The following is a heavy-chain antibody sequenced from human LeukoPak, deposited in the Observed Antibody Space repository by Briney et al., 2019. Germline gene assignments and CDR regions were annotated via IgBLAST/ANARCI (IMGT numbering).Heavy chain of an antibody. J-gene: IGHJ4*02. Sequence: SVKVSCKASGYTFTSYYMHWVRQAPGQGLEWMGGIIPIFGTANYAQKFQGRVTITAAESTSTAYMELSSLRSEDTAVYYCARDLYPQQLVRALGYWGQGTLVTVSS. CDR3: ARDLYPQQLVRALGY. V-gene: IGHV1-69*13. CDR1: GYTFTSYY. CDR2: IIPIFGTA. D-gene: IGHD6-13*01.